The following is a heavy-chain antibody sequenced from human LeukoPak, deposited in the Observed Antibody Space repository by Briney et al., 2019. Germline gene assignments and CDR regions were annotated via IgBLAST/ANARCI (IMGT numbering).Heavy chain of an antibody. J-gene: IGHJ5*02. V-gene: IGHV1-2*02. Sequence: ASVKVSCKASGYTFTGYYMHWVRQAPGQGLEWMGWINPNSGGTNYAQKFQGRVTMTRDTSISTAYMELSRLRSDDTAVYYCARDGKLERGGTNWFDPWGQGTLVTVSS. CDR1: GYTFTGYY. D-gene: IGHD1-1*01. CDR3: ARDGKLERGGTNWFDP. CDR2: INPNSGGT.